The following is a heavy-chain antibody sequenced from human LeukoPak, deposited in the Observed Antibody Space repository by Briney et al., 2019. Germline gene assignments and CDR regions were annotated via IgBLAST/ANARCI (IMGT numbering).Heavy chain of an antibody. CDR2: ISGDSSTI. CDR1: GFSFSTNS. V-gene: IGHV3-48*02. D-gene: IGHD3-10*01. J-gene: IGHJ3*02. Sequence: GGSLRLSCVASGFSFSTNSMNWLRQAPGRELQWVAYISGDSSTILYADSVKGRFTISRDNARNSLFLEMTNLRDDDTALYHCSRTMVPVVITFDIWGRGAWVTVSS. CDR3: SRTMVPVVITFDI.